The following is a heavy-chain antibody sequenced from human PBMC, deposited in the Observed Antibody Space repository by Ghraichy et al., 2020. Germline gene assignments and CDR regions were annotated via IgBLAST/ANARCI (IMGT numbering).Heavy chain of an antibody. CDR1: GGSISSGGYY. V-gene: IGHV4-31*03. D-gene: IGHD2-15*01. CDR2: IYYSGST. Sequence: SETLSLTCTVSGGSISSGGYYWSWIRQHPGKGLEWIGYIYYSGSTYYNPSLKSRVTISVDTSKNQFSLKLSSVTAADTPVYYCARNRWGLSGPTGGDIWFDPWGQGTLVTVSS. CDR3: ARNRWGLSGPTGGDIWFDP. J-gene: IGHJ5*02.